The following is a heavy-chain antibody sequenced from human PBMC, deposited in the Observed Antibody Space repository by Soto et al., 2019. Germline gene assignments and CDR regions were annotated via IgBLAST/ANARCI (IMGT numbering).Heavy chain of an antibody. D-gene: IGHD2-21*01. CDR3: ARGDWPTQMDV. CDR1: GGSISGGTYY. Sequence: QVQLQESGPGLVKPSQTLSLTCTVSGGSISGGTYYWSWIRQPPGQGLEWIGYIYFSGSTYYNPSLKSRVIISVDTSKNQFSLRLSSVTAADTAVYYCARGDWPTQMDVCGQGTTVTVSS. J-gene: IGHJ6*02. V-gene: IGHV4-31*03. CDR2: IYFSGST.